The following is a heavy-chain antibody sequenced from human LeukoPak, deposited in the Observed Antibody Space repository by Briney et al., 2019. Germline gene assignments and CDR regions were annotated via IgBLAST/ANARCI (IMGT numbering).Heavy chain of an antibody. D-gene: IGHD3-10*01. CDR1: GFTFDDYA. V-gene: IGHV3-9*01. CDR3: AKDIGSAPWHYFDY. Sequence: PGGSLRLSCAASGFTFDDYAMHWVRQAPGKGLEWVSGISWNSGSIGYADSVKGRFTISRDNAKNSLYLQMNSLRAEDTALYYCAKDIGSAPWHYFDYWGQGTLVTVSS. CDR2: ISWNSGSI. J-gene: IGHJ4*02.